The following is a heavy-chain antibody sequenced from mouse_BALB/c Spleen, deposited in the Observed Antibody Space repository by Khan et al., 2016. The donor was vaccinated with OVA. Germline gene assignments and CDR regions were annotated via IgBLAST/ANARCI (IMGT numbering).Heavy chain of an antibody. J-gene: IGHJ3*01. CDR2: IIYTGYT. V-gene: IGHV3-8*02. Sequence: VQLQQSGPSLVKPSQTLSLTCSVTGDSITSGYWNWIRKFPGNKLEYMGYIIYTGYTYYNPSLKSRISITRHTSKTQYYLHLNSVTDEDTATYYWERSTYRYAFVYWGQGTLVTGSA. CDR1: GDSITSGY. D-gene: IGHD2-14*01. CDR3: ERSTYRYAFVY.